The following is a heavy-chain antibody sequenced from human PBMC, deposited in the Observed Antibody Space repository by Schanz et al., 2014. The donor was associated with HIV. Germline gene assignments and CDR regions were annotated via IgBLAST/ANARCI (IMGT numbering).Heavy chain of an antibody. Sequence: QVQLVQSGAEVKKPGASVKVSCKASGYTFTDYDISWVRQATGQGPEWMGWMNPKSGNTGYAQKFQGRVTMTRNTSISTAYMELSRLRSEDTAVYYCAGGKKWVALLFDFWGQGTLVNVSS. D-gene: IGHD6-19*01. CDR1: GYTFTDYD. CDR3: AGGKKWVALLFDF. J-gene: IGHJ4*02. V-gene: IGHV1-8*01. CDR2: MNPKSGNT.